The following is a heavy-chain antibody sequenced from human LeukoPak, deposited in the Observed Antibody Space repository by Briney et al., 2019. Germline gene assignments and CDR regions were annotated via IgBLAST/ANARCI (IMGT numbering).Heavy chain of an antibody. J-gene: IGHJ4*02. CDR2: ISGSGSTT. CDR1: GFTFSSYA. CDR3: ATKSDTSGWYLGHLDY. V-gene: IGHV3-23*01. Sequence: PGGSLRLSCAASGFTFSSYAMSWVRQAPGKGLEWVSAISGSGSTTYYADSVKGRFTISRDNSKNTLYLQMNSLRAEDTAVYYCATKSDTSGWYLGHLDYWGQGTLVTVSS. D-gene: IGHD6-19*01.